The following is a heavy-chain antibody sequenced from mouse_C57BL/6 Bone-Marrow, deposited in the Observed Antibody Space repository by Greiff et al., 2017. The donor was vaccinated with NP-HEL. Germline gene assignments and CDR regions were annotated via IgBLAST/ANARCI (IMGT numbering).Heavy chain of an antibody. Sequence: EVMLVESGGDLVKPGGSLKLSCAASGFTFSSYGMSWVRQTPDKRLEWVATISSGGSYTYYPDSVKGRFTISRDNAKNTLYLQMSSLKSEDTAMYYCARRGGRYYGSSLDYWGQGTTLTVSS. CDR3: ARRGGRYYGSSLDY. CDR2: ISSGGSYT. V-gene: IGHV5-6*02. CDR1: GFTFSSYG. D-gene: IGHD1-1*01. J-gene: IGHJ2*01.